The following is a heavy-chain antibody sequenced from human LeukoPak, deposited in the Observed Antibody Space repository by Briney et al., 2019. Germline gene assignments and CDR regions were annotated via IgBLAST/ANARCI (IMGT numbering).Heavy chain of an antibody. CDR1: GFTFSSYS. Sequence: GGSLRLSCAASGFTFSSYSMNWVRQAPGKGLEWVSSISSSSSYIYYADSVKGRFTISRDNAKNSLYLQMNSLRAEDTAVYYCARVKSIGRRVVVIAPFDYWGQGTLVTVSS. V-gene: IGHV3-21*01. D-gene: IGHD2-21*01. J-gene: IGHJ4*02. CDR3: ARVKSIGRRVVVIAPFDY. CDR2: ISSSSSYI.